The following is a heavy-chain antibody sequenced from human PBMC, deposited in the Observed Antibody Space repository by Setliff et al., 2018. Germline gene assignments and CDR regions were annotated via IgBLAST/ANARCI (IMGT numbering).Heavy chain of an antibody. V-gene: IGHV1-2*04. Sequence: GASVKVSCKTSGYAFTDNYIHWVRQAPGQGLEWMGWINPKTGGTNLAQKFQGWVSMTRDTSITTAYMELSRPTSDDMAVYFCARSDHLVVDGFDVRGQGTMVTVSS. CDR2: INPKTGGT. CDR1: GYAFTDNY. CDR3: ARSDHLVVDGFDV. D-gene: IGHD3-16*01. J-gene: IGHJ3*01.